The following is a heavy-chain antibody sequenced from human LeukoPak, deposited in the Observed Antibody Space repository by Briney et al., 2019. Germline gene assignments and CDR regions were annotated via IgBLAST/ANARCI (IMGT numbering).Heavy chain of an antibody. V-gene: IGHV3-30*18. J-gene: IGHJ6*02. CDR3: AKDLISMVRGSPMDV. D-gene: IGHD3-10*01. CDR2: ITYDGYYK. Sequence: GGSLRPSCAASGFTFSSYGMHWVRQAPGKGLEWAALITYDGYYKYYADSVKGRFTISRDNSKNMYLQMNSLRAEDTAVYYCAKDLISMVRGSPMDVWGQGTTVTVSS. CDR1: GFTFSSYG.